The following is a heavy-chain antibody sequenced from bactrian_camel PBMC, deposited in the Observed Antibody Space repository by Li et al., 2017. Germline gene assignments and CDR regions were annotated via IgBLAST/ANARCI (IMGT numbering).Heavy chain of an antibody. V-gene: IGHV3S55*01. D-gene: IGHD1*01. CDR3: AAGRACRIPEIDA. Sequence: HVQLVESGGGSVKAGGSLRISCAYSEYSSSYCLAWFRQAEGKEREGVALIDQDYTKVYADSVKGRFTISRDAAKNTLYLQMNNLEPEDTAVYYCAAGRACRIPEIDAWGQGTQVTVS. CDR1: EYSSSYC. CDR2: IDQDYTK. J-gene: IGHJ6*01.